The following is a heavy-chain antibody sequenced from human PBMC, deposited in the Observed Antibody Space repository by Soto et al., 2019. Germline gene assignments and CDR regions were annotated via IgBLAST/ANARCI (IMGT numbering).Heavy chain of an antibody. Sequence: PGGSLRLSCGTSGFTFANFGMGWVRQAPGKGLYWVSGISSSGRRTYYADSVKGRFTISRDNSKNTLYLQMNSLRAEDTAVYYCAKDPSIAARYFDYWGQGTLVTVSS. CDR1: GFTFANFG. J-gene: IGHJ4*02. D-gene: IGHD6-6*01. CDR3: AKDPSIAARYFDY. CDR2: ISSSGRRT. V-gene: IGHV3-23*01.